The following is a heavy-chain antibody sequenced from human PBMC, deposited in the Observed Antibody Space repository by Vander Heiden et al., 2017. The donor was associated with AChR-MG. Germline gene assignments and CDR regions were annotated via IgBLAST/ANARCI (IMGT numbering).Heavy chain of an antibody. V-gene: IGHV4-4*07. J-gene: IGHJ6*02. Sequence: QVQLQESGPGLVKPSETLSLTCTVSGGSISSYSWSWIRQPAGKGREWIGRIYTSGSTNYNPSLKRRVTMSVDTSKNQFSRKLSSVTAADTAVYYCARGYSGYASNYYYYGMDVWGQGTTVTVSS. D-gene: IGHD5-12*01. CDR1: GGSISSYS. CDR3: ARGYSGYASNYYYYGMDV. CDR2: IYTSGST.